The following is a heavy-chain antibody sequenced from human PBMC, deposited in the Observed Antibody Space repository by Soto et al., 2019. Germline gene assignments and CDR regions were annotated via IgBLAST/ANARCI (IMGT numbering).Heavy chain of an antibody. V-gene: IGHV3-23*01. CDR2: ISGSGGST. CDR1: GFTFSSYA. D-gene: IGHD4-17*01. CDR3: AKVSGYDYPDYGDYVLVAKYFDY. Sequence: GGSLRLSCAASGFTFSSYAMSWVRQAPGKGLEWVSAISGSGGSTYYADSVKGRFTISRDNSKNTLYLQMNSLRAEDTAVYYCAKVSGYDYPDYGDYVLVAKYFDYWGQGTLVTVSS. J-gene: IGHJ4*02.